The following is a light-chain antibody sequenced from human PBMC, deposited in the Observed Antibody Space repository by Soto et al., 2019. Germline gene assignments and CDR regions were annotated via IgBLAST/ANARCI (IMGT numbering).Light chain of an antibody. CDR3: HQYGSSPPRT. CDR2: GAS. Sequence: EIVLTQSPGTLSLSPGERDTLSCRASQSVSSSYLAWYQQKPGQAPRLLIYGASSRATGIPDRFSGSGSGTDFTLTISRLEPEDFAVYYCHQYGSSPPRTFGPGTKVDIK. J-gene: IGKJ3*01. CDR1: QSVSSSY. V-gene: IGKV3-20*01.